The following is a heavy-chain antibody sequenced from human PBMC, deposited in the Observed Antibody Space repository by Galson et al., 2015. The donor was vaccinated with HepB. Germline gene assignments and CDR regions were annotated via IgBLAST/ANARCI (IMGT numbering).Heavy chain of an antibody. CDR1: GYRFTDYW. D-gene: IGHD3-10*01. CDR3: ARHPTKNSGSYSQTLDH. V-gene: IGHV5-51*01. J-gene: IGHJ4*02. CDR2: IYPDDSDT. Sequence: QSGAEVKKPGESLRISCKGSGYRFTDYWIGWVRQMPGKGLEWMGIIYPDDSDTRYSPSFQGQVTISADKSISTAYLQWSSLKASDTAMYYCARHPTKNSGSYSQTLDHWGQGTLVTVSS.